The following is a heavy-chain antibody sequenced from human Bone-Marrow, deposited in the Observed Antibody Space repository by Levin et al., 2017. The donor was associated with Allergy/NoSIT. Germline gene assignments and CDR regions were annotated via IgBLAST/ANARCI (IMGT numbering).Heavy chain of an antibody. CDR3: ARQFNSWFDP. V-gene: IGHV3-30-3*01. CDR1: GFVFSKHA. J-gene: IGHJ5*02. CDR2: LSYDGITK. D-gene: IGHD1-1*01. Sequence: GGSLRLSCAASGFVFSKHAMHWVRQAPGKGLEGVATLSYDGITKYYADAVKGRFTISGDTSSNTVYLQMDSLTKEDTALYYCARQFNSWFDPWGQGTMVIVSS.